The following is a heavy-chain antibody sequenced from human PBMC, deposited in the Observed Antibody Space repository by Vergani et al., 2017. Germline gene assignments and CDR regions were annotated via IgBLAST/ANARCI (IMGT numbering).Heavy chain of an antibody. CDR3: ARDSSDSDAFDI. V-gene: IGHV1-69*04. CDR2: IIPILGIA. J-gene: IGHJ3*02. D-gene: IGHD6-25*01. Sequence: QVQLVQSGAEVKKPGSSVKVSCKASGGTFSSYAISWVRQAPGQGLGWMGRIIPILGIANYAQKFQGRVTITADKSTSTAYMELSSLRSEDTAVYYCARDSSDSDAFDIWGQGTMVTVSS. CDR1: GGTFSSYA.